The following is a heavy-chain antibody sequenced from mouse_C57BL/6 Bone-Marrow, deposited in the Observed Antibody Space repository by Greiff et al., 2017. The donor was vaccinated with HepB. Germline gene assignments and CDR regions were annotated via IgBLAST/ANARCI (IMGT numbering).Heavy chain of an antibody. J-gene: IGHJ1*03. CDR3: AREGYEYFDV. CDR1: GFTFSSYA. V-gene: IGHV5-4*01. D-gene: IGHD2-3*01. Sequence: EVKLMESGGGLVKPGGSLKLSCAASGFTFSSYAMSWVRQTPEKRLEWVATISDGGSYTYYPDNVKGRFTISRDNAKNNLYLQMSHLKSEDTAMYYCAREGYEYFDVWGTGTTVTVSS. CDR2: ISDGGSYT.